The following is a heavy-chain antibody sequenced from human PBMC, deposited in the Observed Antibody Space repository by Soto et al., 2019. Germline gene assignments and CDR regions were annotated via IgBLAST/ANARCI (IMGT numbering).Heavy chain of an antibody. V-gene: IGHV5-51*01. J-gene: IGHJ4*02. D-gene: IGHD6-19*01. Sequence: PGESLKISCKGSGYSFNSNWIGWVRQMPRKGLERMGIIYPGDSDTRYSPSFQGQVTISADKSITTAYLQWSSLRASDSAMYYCARLFDTSGWYDYWGQGTLVTVSS. CDR3: ARLFDTSGWYDY. CDR2: IYPGDSDT. CDR1: GYSFNSNW.